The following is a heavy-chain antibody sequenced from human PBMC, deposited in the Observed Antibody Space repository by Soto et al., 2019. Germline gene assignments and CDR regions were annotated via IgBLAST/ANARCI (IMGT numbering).Heavy chain of an antibody. CDR2: INPSGDST. J-gene: IGHJ4*02. CDR1: GFTFSRHG. Sequence: PGGSLRLSCVASGFTFSRHGLSWVRQAPGKGLEWVSTINPSGDSTFYADSVKGRFTIYRDNSKNKVYLQMNSLSVGETAVYLCAKVDVSTAGSFDYWGQGDLVTVSS. D-gene: IGHD6-13*01. V-gene: IGHV3-23*01. CDR3: AKVDVSTAGSFDY.